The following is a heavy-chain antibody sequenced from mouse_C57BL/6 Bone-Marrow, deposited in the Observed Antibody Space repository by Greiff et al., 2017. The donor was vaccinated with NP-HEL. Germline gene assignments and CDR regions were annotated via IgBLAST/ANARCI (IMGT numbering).Heavy chain of an antibody. V-gene: IGHV1-20*01. CDR1: GYSFTGYF. Sequence: VQLKESGPELVKPGDSVKISCKASGYSFTGYFMNWVMQSHGKSLEWIGRINPYNGDTFYNQKFKGKATLTVDKSSSTAHMELRSLTSEDSAVYYCARGEDSWFAYWGQGTLVTVSA. J-gene: IGHJ3*01. CDR3: ARGEDSWFAY. CDR2: INPYNGDT.